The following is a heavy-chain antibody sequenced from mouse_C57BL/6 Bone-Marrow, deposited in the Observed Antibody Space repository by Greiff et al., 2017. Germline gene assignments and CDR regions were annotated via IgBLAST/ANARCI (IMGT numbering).Heavy chain of an antibody. CDR1: GYTFSDYY. J-gene: IGHJ1*03. V-gene: IGHV1-76*01. Sequence: QIQLQRSGAELVWPRASVKLSCTASGYTFSDYYINWGKQRPGQGLEWIARIYPGSGNTYYNEKFKGKATLTAEKSSSTAYMQLSSLTSEDSAVYFCARGDYGSSYWDFDVWGTGTTVTVSS. CDR2: IYPGSGNT. D-gene: IGHD1-1*01. CDR3: ARGDYGSSYWDFDV.